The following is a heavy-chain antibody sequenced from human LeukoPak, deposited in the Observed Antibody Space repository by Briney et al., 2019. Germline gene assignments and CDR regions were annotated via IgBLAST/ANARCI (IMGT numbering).Heavy chain of an antibody. Sequence: GGSLRLSCAASGFTFSDYYMSWIRQAPGKGLEWVSYISSSSSYTNYADSVKGRFTISRDNAKNSLYLQMNSLRAEDTAVYYCAREGAVAGPYFDYRGQGALVTVSS. J-gene: IGHJ4*02. D-gene: IGHD6-19*01. V-gene: IGHV3-11*05. CDR3: AREGAVAGPYFDY. CDR2: ISSSSSYT. CDR1: GFTFSDYY.